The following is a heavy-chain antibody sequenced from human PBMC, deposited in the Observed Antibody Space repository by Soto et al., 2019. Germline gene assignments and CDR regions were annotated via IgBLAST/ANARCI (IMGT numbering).Heavy chain of an antibody. D-gene: IGHD2-2*01. CDR3: ARGQQPMGLDK. V-gene: IGHV4-4*07. J-gene: IGHJ4*02. CDR2: IYPSGEI. CDR1: GDSVTTSY. Sequence: QVQLQESGPGLLKPSETLTLTCTVSGDSVTTSYWSWVRQAAGQGLQWLGRIYPSGEINYNPSLRSRLTTSTDTDMTQCSLTLPSVTAADTARYYCARGQQPMGLDKWGRGILVTVSS.